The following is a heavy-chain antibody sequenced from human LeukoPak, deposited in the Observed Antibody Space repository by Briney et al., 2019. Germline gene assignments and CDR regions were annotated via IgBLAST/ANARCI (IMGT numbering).Heavy chain of an antibody. J-gene: IGHJ4*02. Sequence: GASVKVSCKASGYTFTGYYMHWVRQAPGQGLEWMGWINPNSGGTNYAQKFQDRITMTRDTSISTAYMELSRLRSDDTAVYYCARVSPGSGPDYWGQGTLVTVSS. D-gene: IGHD3-10*01. CDR1: GYTFTGYY. V-gene: IGHV1-2*02. CDR3: ARVSPGSGPDY. CDR2: INPNSGGT.